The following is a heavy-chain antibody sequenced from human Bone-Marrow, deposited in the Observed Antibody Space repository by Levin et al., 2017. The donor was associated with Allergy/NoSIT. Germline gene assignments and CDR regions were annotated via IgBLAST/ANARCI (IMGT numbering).Heavy chain of an antibody. Sequence: KPSETLSLTCSVSGGSISGSRYYWGWIRQSPGKGLEWIGSISHTGSTYYNPSLKSRVTISVDTSKKQFSLNFSSVTAADTAVYYCARHVGETNYDILNGSDYWGQGTLVTVSS. J-gene: IGHJ4*02. D-gene: IGHD3-9*01. V-gene: IGHV4-39*01. CDR3: ARHVGETNYDILNGSDY. CDR1: GGSISGSRYY. CDR2: ISHTGST.